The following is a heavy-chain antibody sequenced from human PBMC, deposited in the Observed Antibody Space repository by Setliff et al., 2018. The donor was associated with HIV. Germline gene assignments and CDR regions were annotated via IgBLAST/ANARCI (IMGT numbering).Heavy chain of an antibody. V-gene: IGHV1-8*02. CDR2: MNPNSGNT. Sequence: ASVKVSCKPSGYTFSNYDINWVRQATGQGLEWMGWMNPNSGNTGYAQKFQGRVTMTRDTSISTAYMELNNLKFEDTAVYYCARAPFTSGHYGADYWGQGTLVTVSS. J-gene: IGHJ4*02. D-gene: IGHD3-10*01. CDR1: GYTFSNYD. CDR3: ARAPFTSGHYGADY.